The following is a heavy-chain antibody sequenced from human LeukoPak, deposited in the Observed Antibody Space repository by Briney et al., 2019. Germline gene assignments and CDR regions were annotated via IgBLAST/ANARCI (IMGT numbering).Heavy chain of an antibody. Sequence: PGGSLRLSCAASGLTFSSNYMSWVRQAPGKGLEWVSVIYGGGSTYYADSVKGRFTISRDNSKNTLYLQMNSLRAEDTAVYYCARDRADSSSWYSRDYYYGMDVWGQGTTVTVSS. D-gene: IGHD6-13*01. CDR3: ARDRADSSSWYSRDYYYGMDV. CDR2: IYGGGST. CDR1: GLTFSSNY. J-gene: IGHJ6*02. V-gene: IGHV3-53*01.